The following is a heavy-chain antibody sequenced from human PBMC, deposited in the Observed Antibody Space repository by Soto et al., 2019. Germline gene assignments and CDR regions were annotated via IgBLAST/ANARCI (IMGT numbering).Heavy chain of an antibody. CDR1: GGSISSSSYY. D-gene: IGHD2-8*01. CDR3: ARIMVYAISGYYYGMDV. Sequence: SETLSLTCTVSGGSISSSSYYWGWIRQPPGKGLEWIGGIYYSGSTYYNPSLKSRVTISVDTSKNQFSLKLSSVTAADTAVYYCARIMVYAISGYYYGMDVWGQGTTVTVSS. J-gene: IGHJ6*02. CDR2: IYYSGST. V-gene: IGHV4-39*01.